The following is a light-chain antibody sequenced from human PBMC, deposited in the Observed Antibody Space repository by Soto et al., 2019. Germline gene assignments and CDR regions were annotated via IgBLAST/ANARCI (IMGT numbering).Light chain of an antibody. CDR1: QTVRNNY. J-gene: IGKJ1*01. V-gene: IGKV3-20*01. CDR3: QQYRDLPQT. CDR2: NSS. Sequence: IVLTQSPGTLSLSPGERATLSCRASQTVRNNYLAWYQQKPGQAPRLLIYNSSTRPTGIPDRFSGSGSGTDFSLTSRRLEPEDFALYFCQQYRDLPQTFGLGTRVEI.